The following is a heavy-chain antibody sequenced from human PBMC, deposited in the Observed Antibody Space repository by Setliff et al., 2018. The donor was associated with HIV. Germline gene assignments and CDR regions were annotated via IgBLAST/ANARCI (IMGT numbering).Heavy chain of an antibody. CDR1: GFTLEDYG. J-gene: IGHJ4*02. CDR3: AKDSEFFPAPDRSGYMDH. Sequence: AGGSLRLSCAASGFTLEDYGMSWVRQGPGKGLEWVSGISSNGGSTSYADSVKGRFTISRDNARNSLYLQMNSLRADDTALYYCAKDSEFFPAPDRSGYMDHWGQGIPVTVSS. V-gene: IGHV3-20*04. D-gene: IGHD5-12*01. CDR2: ISSNGGST.